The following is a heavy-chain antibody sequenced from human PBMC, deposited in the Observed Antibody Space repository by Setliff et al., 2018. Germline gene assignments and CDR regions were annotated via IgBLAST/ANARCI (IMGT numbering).Heavy chain of an antibody. CDR1: GYAFTSYY. V-gene: IGHV1-46*01. CDR2: INTGGGSA. D-gene: IGHD6-13*01. CDR3: ARGGVAAAGKKGVFEH. Sequence: ASVKVSCKASGYAFTSYYMYWVRQAPGQGLEWMGTINTGGGSASIVDQFQGRVSMTRDTSTSTVYLEFNSLTSDDTAVYFCARGGVAAAGKKGVFEHWGQGTLVTVSS. J-gene: IGHJ4*02.